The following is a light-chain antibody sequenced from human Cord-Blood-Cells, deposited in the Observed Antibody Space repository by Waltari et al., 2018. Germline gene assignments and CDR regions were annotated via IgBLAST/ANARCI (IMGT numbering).Light chain of an antibody. CDR3: QQYNNWPPVYT. V-gene: IGKV3-15*01. J-gene: IGKJ2*01. CDR2: GES. CDR1: QSVSSN. Sequence: EIVMTQSPATLSVSPGERANLSCRASQSVSSNLAWYQQKPGQAPRLLIYGESTRATGIPARFSVSASGTEFTLTISSLQSEDFAVYFCQQYNNWPPVYTFGQGTKLEIK.